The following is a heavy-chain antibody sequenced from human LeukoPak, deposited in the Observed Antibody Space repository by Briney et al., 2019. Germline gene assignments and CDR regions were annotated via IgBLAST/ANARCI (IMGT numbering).Heavy chain of an antibody. D-gene: IGHD3-22*01. Sequence: SETLSLTCTVSGGSISSYYWSWIRQPAGKGLEWIGRIYTSGSTNYNPSLKSRVTMSVDTSKNQFSLKLSSVTAADTAVYYCAREPLVLYSYYYDSSGYYSDAFDIWGQGTMVTVSS. V-gene: IGHV4-4*07. CDR2: IYTSGST. CDR3: AREPLVLYSYYYDSSGYYSDAFDI. J-gene: IGHJ3*02. CDR1: GGSISSYY.